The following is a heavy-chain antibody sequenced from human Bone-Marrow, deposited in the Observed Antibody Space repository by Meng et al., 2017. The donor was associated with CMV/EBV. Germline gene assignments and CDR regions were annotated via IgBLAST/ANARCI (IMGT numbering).Heavy chain of an antibody. D-gene: IGHD5-24*01. CDR3: ALMATTVYYYGMDV. J-gene: IGHJ6*02. V-gene: IGHV3-9*01. CDR1: GFTFGDYA. Sequence: GGSLRLSCTASGFTFGDYAMHWVRQAPGKGLEWVSGISWNSGSIGYADSVKGRVTISRDNAKNSLYLQMNSLRAEDTAVYYCALMATTVYYYGMDVWGQGTTVTVSS. CDR2: ISWNSGSI.